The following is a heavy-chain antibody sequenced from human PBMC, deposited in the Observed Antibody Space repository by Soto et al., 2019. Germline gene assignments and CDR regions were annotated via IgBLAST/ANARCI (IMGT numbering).Heavy chain of an antibody. J-gene: IGHJ4*02. Sequence: GGSLRLSCAASGFTVSSNYMNWVRQAPGKGLEWVSIIYSDGTTYYADSVKGRFTISRDNSKNTLYLQMNSLRAEDTAVYYCAKGLVVPAAIPAYYFDYWGQGTLVTVSS. CDR1: GFTVSSNY. CDR2: IYSDGTT. CDR3: AKGLVVPAAIPAYYFDY. D-gene: IGHD2-2*02. V-gene: IGHV3-53*01.